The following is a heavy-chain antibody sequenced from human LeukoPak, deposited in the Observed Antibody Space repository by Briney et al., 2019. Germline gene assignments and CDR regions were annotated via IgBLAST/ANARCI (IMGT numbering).Heavy chain of an antibody. V-gene: IGHV4-31*03. J-gene: IGHJ4*02. CDR1: GGSISSGGYS. CDR2: IYYSGST. D-gene: IGHD3-10*01. CDR3: ARELAGGLQLDY. Sequence: SQTLSLTCTVSGGSISSGGYSWSWIRQHPGKGLEWIGYIYYSGSTYYNPSLKSRVTISVDTSKNQFSLKLSSVTAADTAVYYCARELAGGLQLDYWGQGTLVTVSS.